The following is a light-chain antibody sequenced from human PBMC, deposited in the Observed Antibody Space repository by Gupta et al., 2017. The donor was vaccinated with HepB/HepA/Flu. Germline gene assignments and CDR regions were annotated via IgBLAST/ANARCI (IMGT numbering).Light chain of an antibody. V-gene: IGKV3-11*01. Sequence: EVVLTQSPATLSLSPGERATLSCRASQSVNSYLAWYQQRPGQAPRLLLYSASSRATGIPPRFMGSGSGTDFTLTISSLEPEDFAGYYCQHRGTFGQGTNVEIK. CDR1: QSVNSY. CDR2: SAS. J-gene: IGKJ1*01. CDR3: QHRGT.